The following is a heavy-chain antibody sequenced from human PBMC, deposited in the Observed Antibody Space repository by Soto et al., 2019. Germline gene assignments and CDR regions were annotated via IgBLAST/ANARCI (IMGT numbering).Heavy chain of an antibody. CDR3: AHCTTGTTREYVFDI. V-gene: IGHV2-5*02. CDR2: LYCDDDK. J-gene: IGHJ3*02. D-gene: IGHD1-1*01. CDR1: GFSLSTSGVG. Sequence: SGPTLVNPTQTLTLTCTFSGFSLSTSGVGVGWILQPPGKALEWLALLYCDDDKRYSPSLKSRLTITKDTSKNQVVLTMSNRGPVDTATYYCAHCTTGTTREYVFDIWGPGTMVTVSS.